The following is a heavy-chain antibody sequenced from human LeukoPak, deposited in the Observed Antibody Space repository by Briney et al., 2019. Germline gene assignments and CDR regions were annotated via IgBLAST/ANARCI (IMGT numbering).Heavy chain of an antibody. CDR1: GGSITDDADF. J-gene: IGHJ6*02. D-gene: IGHD3-10*01. V-gene: IGHV4-31*03. CDR3: ASRTPNLGDSGAGSSYYYYNGMDV. Sequence: SETLSLTCSVSGGSITDDADFWSWIRQRPGEGLEWIGYKFYSGSTYYNPSLKSRVTISLDTSKNQFSLNLSSVTAADTAVYYCASRTPNLGDSGAGSSYYYYNGMDVWGQGTTVTVSS. CDR2: KFYSGST.